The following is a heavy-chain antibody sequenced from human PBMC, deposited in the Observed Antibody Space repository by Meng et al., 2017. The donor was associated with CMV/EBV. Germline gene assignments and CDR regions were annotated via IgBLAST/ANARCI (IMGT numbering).Heavy chain of an antibody. CDR3: VRDHNWGLDY. J-gene: IGHJ4*02. Sequence: PLVNLGGRWRSPGASWSVSCETSGYSFRPHYMPWVRQAPGQALGWMGWIYPNSGGTQYAQTFQDRVTMTRDTSISTVYMELSRLTSDETAVYYCVRDHNWGLDYWGQGTLVTVSS. V-gene: IGHV1-2*02. D-gene: IGHD1-1*01. CDR2: IYPNSGGT. CDR1: GYSFRPHY.